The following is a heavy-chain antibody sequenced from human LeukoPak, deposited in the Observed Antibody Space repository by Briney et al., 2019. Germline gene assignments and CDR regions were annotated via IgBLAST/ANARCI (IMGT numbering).Heavy chain of an antibody. CDR3: AREFSYGSGSYYKDYGMDV. J-gene: IGHJ6*02. V-gene: IGHV4-59*12. CDR1: GGSISSYY. CDR2: IYYSGST. Sequence: PSETLSLTCTVSGGSISSYYWSWIRQPPGKGLEWIGYIYYSGSTNYNPSLKSRVTISVDTSKNQFSLKLSSVTAADTAVYYCAREFSYGSGSYYKDYGMDVWGQGTLVTVSS. D-gene: IGHD3-10*01.